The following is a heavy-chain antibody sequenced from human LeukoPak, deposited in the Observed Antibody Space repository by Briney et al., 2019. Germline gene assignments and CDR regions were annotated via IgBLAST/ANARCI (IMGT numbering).Heavy chain of an antibody. J-gene: IGHJ4*02. CDR3: ARVNYGSGSYEFDY. Sequence: GGALRLSCAASGFTFDDYGMSWVRQAPGKGLEWVSGINWNGGSTGYADSVKGRFTISRDNAKNSLYLQMNSLRAEDTALYHCARVNYGSGSYEFDYWGQGTLVTVSS. V-gene: IGHV3-20*01. D-gene: IGHD3-10*01. CDR1: GFTFDDYG. CDR2: INWNGGST.